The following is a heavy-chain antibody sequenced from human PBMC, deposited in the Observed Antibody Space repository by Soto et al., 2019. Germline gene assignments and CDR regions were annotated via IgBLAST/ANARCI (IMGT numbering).Heavy chain of an antibody. D-gene: IGHD1-26*01. CDR3: ARDLGANWYDR. CDR1: GFTFSSYR. Sequence: LILSFAASGFTFSSYRMKWVRQAPGKGLEWVSSISSSSSYIYYADSVKGRFTISRDNDKNSLYLQMNSLRAEDTAVYYCARDLGANWYDRWGQGTLVTVSS. J-gene: IGHJ5*02. V-gene: IGHV3-21*01. CDR2: ISSSSSYI.